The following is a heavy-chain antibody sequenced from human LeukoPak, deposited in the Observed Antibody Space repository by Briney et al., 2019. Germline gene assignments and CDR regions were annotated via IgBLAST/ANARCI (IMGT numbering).Heavy chain of an antibody. CDR1: GYTFTSYD. Sequence: GASVKVSCKASGYTFTSYDINWVRQATGQGLEWMGWMNPNSGNTGYAQKFQGRVTITRNTSISTAYMELSSLRSEDTAVYYCARGAGDYYGSGSYCDYWGQGTLVTVSS. J-gene: IGHJ4*02. CDR3: ARGAGDYYGSGSYCDY. CDR2: MNPNSGNT. V-gene: IGHV1-8*03. D-gene: IGHD3-10*01.